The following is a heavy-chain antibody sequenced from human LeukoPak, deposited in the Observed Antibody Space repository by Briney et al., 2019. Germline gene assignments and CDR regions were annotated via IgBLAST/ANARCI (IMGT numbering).Heavy chain of an antibody. Sequence: GGSLRLSCAASGFTFSNYGMNWVRQAPGKGLEWVSGITGSADITYYADSVKGRFTISRDNSKNTLYLQMNSLRAEDTAVYYCARTSGSYFPLGYWGQGTLVTVSS. V-gene: IGHV3-23*01. J-gene: IGHJ4*02. CDR3: ARTSGSYFPLGY. CDR1: GFTFSNYG. CDR2: ITGSADIT. D-gene: IGHD1-26*01.